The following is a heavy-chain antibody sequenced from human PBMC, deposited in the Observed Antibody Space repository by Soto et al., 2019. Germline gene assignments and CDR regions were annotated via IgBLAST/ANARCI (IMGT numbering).Heavy chain of an antibody. CDR3: VKDIHEQWLVSHFEY. D-gene: IGHD6-19*01. Sequence: DVQLVESGGGSVQPGRSLRLSCVASGFTFESYAMHWVRQVPGKGLEWVSGISWNSGSIGYEDSVKGRFTISRDNAQKPLYLEMNSLRVEDTAFYYCVKDIHEQWLVSHFEYWGQGALVTVSS. CDR1: GFTFESYA. V-gene: IGHV3-9*01. CDR2: ISWNSGSI. J-gene: IGHJ4*02.